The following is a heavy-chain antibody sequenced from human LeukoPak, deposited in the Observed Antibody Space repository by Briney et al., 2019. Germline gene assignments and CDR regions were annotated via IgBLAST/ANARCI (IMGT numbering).Heavy chain of an antibody. V-gene: IGHV4-39*07. CDR3: ARVLGKASYSSSWLYYYYYYYMDV. CDR1: GGSISSSSYY. Sequence: PSETLSLTCTVSGGSISSSSYYWGWIRQPPGKGLEWIGSIYYSGSTYYNPSLKSRVTISVDTSKNQFSLKLSSVTAADTAVYYCARVLGKASYSSSWLYYYYYYYMDVWGKGTTVTVSS. CDR2: IYYSGST. J-gene: IGHJ6*03. D-gene: IGHD6-13*01.